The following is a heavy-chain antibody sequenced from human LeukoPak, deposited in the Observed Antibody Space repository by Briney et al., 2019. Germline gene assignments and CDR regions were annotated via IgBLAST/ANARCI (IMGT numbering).Heavy chain of an antibody. CDR2: ISSRSSTI. J-gene: IGHJ4*02. Sequence: PGGSLRLSCVASGFTFSTNAMNWVRQAPGKGLEWVSYISSRSSTIYYADSVKGRFTISRDNATNSLYLQMNSLRAEDTAVYYCARGAGSGRNHFDYWGQGTLVTVSS. CDR1: GFTFSTNA. CDR3: ARGAGSGRNHFDY. V-gene: IGHV3-48*01. D-gene: IGHD6-19*01.